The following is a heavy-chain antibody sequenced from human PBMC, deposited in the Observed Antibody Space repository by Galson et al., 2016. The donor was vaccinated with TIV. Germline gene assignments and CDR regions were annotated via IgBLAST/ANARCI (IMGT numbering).Heavy chain of an antibody. CDR3: ASDSVPVAYGMDV. D-gene: IGHD2-8*02. CDR2: IIPIFGTS. J-gene: IGHJ6*02. CDR1: GHTFTSYD. V-gene: IGHV1-69*06. Sequence: SVKVSCKASGHTFTSYDMNWVRQAPGQGLEWMGSIIPIFGTSKYAQKFQGRVTITADKSTSTAYMELSSLRSEDTAVYYCASDSVPVAYGMDVWGQGTTVTVS.